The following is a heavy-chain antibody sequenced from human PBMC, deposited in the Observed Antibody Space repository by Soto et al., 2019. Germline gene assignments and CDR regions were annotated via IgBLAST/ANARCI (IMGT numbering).Heavy chain of an antibody. CDR1: GGTFSSYA. CDR3: ASGTVLEWLTVVYGMDV. D-gene: IGHD3-3*01. CDR2: TIPIFGTA. Sequence: SVKVSCKASGGTFSSYAISWVRQAPGQGLEWMGGTIPIFGTANYAQKFQGRVTITADESTSTAYMELSSLRSEDTAVYYCASGTVLEWLTVVYGMDVWGQGTTVTVSS. V-gene: IGHV1-69*13. J-gene: IGHJ6*02.